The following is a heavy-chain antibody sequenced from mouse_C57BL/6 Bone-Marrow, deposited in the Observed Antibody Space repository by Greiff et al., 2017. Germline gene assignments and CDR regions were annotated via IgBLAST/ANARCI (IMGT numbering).Heavy chain of an antibody. V-gene: IGHV5-6*02. CDR1: GFTFSSYG. CDR2: ISSGGSYT. J-gene: IGHJ2*01. CDR3: ARHAYDGYLYYFDY. Sequence: DVKLVESGGDLVKPGGSLKLSCAASGFTFSSYGMSWVRQTPDKRLEWVGTISSGGSYTYYPDKVKGRYTISRDNAKNTLYLQMSSLKSEDTAMYYCARHAYDGYLYYFDYWGQGTTLTVSS. D-gene: IGHD2-3*01.